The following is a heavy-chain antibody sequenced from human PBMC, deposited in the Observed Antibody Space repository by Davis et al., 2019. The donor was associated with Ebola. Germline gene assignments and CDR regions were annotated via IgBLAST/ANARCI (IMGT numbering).Heavy chain of an antibody. CDR1: GFTFSSYS. D-gene: IGHD4-17*01. CDR2: ISSSSSYI. J-gene: IGHJ3*02. V-gene: IGHV3-21*01. CDR3: ARGYGDYLNNDAFDI. Sequence: PGGSLRLSCAASGFTFSSYSMNWVRQAPGKGLEWVSSISSSSSYIYYADSVKGRFTISRDNAKNSLYLQMNSLRAEDTAVYYCARGYGDYLNNDAFDIWGQGTMVTVSS.